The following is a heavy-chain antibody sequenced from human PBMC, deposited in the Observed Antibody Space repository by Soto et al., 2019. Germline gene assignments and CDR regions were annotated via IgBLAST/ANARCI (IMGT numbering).Heavy chain of an antibody. D-gene: IGHD1-26*01. V-gene: IGHV4-39*01. J-gene: IGHJ4*02. CDR2: IYYSGST. Sequence: PSETLSLTCPVSGGSISSSSYYWGWIRQPPGKGLEWIGSIYYSGSTYYNPSLKSRVTISVDTSKNQFSLKLSSVTAADTAVYYCARLTGHSGSYLYYWGQGTLVTVSS. CDR3: ARLTGHSGSYLYY. CDR1: GGSISSSSYY.